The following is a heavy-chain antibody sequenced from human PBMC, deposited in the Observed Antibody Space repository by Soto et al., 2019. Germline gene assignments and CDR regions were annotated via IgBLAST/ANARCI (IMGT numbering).Heavy chain of an antibody. J-gene: IGHJ3*02. V-gene: IGHV1-69*02. CDR1: GGTFSTYS. Sequence: QVQLVQSGAEVKMPGSSVMVSCKDSGGTFSTYSMFWVRQAPGQGLECMGRIIPMLGIRNYAQRFQDRVTITADKSTATAHMELSSLRSEDTALYYCTIGSWSGEVFDIWGQGTMVTVSS. D-gene: IGHD2-21*01. CDR2: IIPMLGIR. CDR3: TIGSWSGEVFDI.